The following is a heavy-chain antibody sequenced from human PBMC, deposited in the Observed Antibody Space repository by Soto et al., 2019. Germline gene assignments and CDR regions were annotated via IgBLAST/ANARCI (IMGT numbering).Heavy chain of an antibody. J-gene: IGHJ5*02. Sequence: EMQLVESGGDLVQPGGSLRLSCAASKFSFSGYWLHWVRQPPGKGLMWVSRINPDGSRTTYADSVKGRFTISRDNAKNTLFLQMNSLSAEDTAVYYCARVASGSYDWFDPWGQGTLVTVSS. CDR3: ARVASGSYDWFDP. D-gene: IGHD1-26*01. CDR2: INPDGSRT. CDR1: KFSFSGYW. V-gene: IGHV3-74*01.